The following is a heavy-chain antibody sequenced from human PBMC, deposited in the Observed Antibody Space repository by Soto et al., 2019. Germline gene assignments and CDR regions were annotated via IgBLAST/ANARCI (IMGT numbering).Heavy chain of an antibody. J-gene: IGHJ4*02. Sequence: PGGSLRLSCAASGFTFSSYAMSWVRQAPGKGLEWVSAISGSGGSTYYADSVKGRFTISRDNSKNTLYLQMNSLRAEDTAVYYCAKDVIPVPSITMIVVVMTYYFDYWGQGTLVTVSS. CDR1: GFTFSSYA. CDR2: ISGSGGST. D-gene: IGHD3-22*01. CDR3: AKDVIPVPSITMIVVVMTYYFDY. V-gene: IGHV3-23*01.